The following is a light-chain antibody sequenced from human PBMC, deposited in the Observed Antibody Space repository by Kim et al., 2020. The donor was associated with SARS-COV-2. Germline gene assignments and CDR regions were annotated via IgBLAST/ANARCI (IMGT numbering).Light chain of an antibody. Sequence: DIQMTQSPSSLSATVGDRVTITCRASQDISNYLAWFQLKPGKAPKLLIYAASALQPGVPSRFSGSGSGTDFTLTVTSLQPEDVATYYWQKCDSAPCTSGQGTKVDIK. CDR2: AAS. CDR1: QDISNY. CDR3: QKCDSAPCT. V-gene: IGKV1-27*01. J-gene: IGKJ1*01.